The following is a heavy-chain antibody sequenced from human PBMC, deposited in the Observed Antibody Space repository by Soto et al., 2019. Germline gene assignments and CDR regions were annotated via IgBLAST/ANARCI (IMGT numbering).Heavy chain of an antibody. CDR2: IYHNGIT. D-gene: IGHD6-19*01. CDR1: GASVSSGNHY. CDR3: ARGWDANS. J-gene: IGHJ1*01. V-gene: IGHV4-61*01. Sequence: QVQMQESGPGLVKPSETLSLTCTVSGASVSSGNHYWSWIRQPPGKGLEYIGYIYHNGITNYNPSLKSQVTISADTSRNQFSLKVSSVTAADTAVYYFARGWDANSWGQGTLVTVSS.